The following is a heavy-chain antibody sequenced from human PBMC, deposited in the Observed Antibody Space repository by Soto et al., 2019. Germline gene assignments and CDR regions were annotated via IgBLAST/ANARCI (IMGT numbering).Heavy chain of an antibody. CDR2: IIPIFGTA. CDR1: GGTFSSYA. V-gene: IGHV1-69*13. Sequence: SVKVSCKASGGTFSSYAISWVRQAPGQGLEWMGGIIPIFGTANYAQKFQGRVTITADESTSTAYMELSSLRSEDTAVYYCARAHYDFWSGYYRYFQHWGQGTLVTV. J-gene: IGHJ1*01. D-gene: IGHD3-3*01. CDR3: ARAHYDFWSGYYRYFQH.